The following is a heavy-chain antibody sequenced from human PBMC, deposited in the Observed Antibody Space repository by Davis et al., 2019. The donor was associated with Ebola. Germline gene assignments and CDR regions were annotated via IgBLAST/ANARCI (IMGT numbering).Heavy chain of an antibody. Sequence: ASVKVSCKTSGYSFTTYGISWVRQAPGQGLEWVGTIFPYDGRTHYAQKFQDRVTLTTDTYTTTAYMELTSLRSDDTAVYFCARDGDFGNHEGDVWGQGTTVTVSS. CDR3: ARDGDFGNHEGDV. V-gene: IGHV1-18*01. D-gene: IGHD3-10*01. J-gene: IGHJ6*02. CDR1: GYSFTTYG. CDR2: IFPYDGRT.